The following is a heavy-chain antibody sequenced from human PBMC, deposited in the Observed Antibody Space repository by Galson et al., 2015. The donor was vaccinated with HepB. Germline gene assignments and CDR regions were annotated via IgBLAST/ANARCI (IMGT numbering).Heavy chain of an antibody. D-gene: IGHD4-23*01. CDR2: IYYSGST. J-gene: IGHJ3*02. V-gene: IGHV4-59*08. CDR1: GGSISSYY. Sequence: QVQLQESGPGLVKPSETLSLTCTVSGGSISSYYWSWIRQPPGKGLEWIGYIYYSGSTNYNPSLKSRVTISVDTSKNQFSLKLSSVTAADTAVYYCARGNRYYGGKDAFDIWGQGTMVTVSS. CDR3: ARGNRYYGGKDAFDI.